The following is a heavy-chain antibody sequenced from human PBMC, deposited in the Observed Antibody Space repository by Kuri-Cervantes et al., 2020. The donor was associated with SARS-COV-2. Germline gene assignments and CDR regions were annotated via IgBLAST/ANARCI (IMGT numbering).Heavy chain of an antibody. D-gene: IGHD1-26*01. V-gene: IGHV3-23*01. CDR2: ISGSGGST. J-gene: IGHJ4*02. Sequence: GESLKISCAASGFTFSSYAMSWVCQAPGKGLEWVSAISGSGGSTYYADSVKGRFTISRDNSKNTLYLQMNSLRAEDTAVYYCAKVDPPVEWELPVSYFDYWGQGALVTVSS. CDR3: AKVDPPVEWELPVSYFDY. CDR1: GFTFSSYA.